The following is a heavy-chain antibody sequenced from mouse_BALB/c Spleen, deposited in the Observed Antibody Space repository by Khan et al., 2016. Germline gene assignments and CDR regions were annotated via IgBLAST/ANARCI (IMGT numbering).Heavy chain of an antibody. D-gene: IGHD2-4*01. J-gene: IGHJ3*01. CDR2: IYPGGGYT. Sequence: QVQLKESGAELVRPGTSVKMSCKAAGYTFTNYWIGWVKQRPGHGLEWIGDIYPGGGYTNYNEKFKGKATLTADTSSSTAYMQLSSLTAEDSAIYYGAREGYDYGWFAYWGQGTLVTVSA. CDR3: AREGYDYGWFAY. CDR1: GYTFTNYW. V-gene: IGHV1-63*02.